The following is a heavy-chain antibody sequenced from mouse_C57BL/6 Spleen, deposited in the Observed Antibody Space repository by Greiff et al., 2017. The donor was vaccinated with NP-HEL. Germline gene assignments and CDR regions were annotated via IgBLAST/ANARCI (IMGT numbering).Heavy chain of an antibody. CDR2: IYPGDGDT. Sequence: VKLQESGPELVKPGASVKISCKASGYAFSSSWMNWVKQRPGKGLEWIGRIYPGDGDTNYNGKFKGKAKLTADKSSSTAYMQLSSLTSEDSAVYFCARGGGNHWYFDVWGTGTTVTVSS. V-gene: IGHV1-82*01. J-gene: IGHJ1*03. D-gene: IGHD2-1*01. CDR3: ARGGGNHWYFDV. CDR1: GYAFSSSW.